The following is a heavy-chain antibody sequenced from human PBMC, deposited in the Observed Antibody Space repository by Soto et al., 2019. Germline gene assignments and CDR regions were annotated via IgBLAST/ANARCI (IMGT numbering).Heavy chain of an antibody. CDR3: ARDQEAGSFFPYYYGMDV. J-gene: IGHJ6*02. CDR2: ISSSGSTI. CDR1: GFTFSSYE. D-gene: IGHD6-13*01. Sequence: ALRLSCATSGFTFSSYEMNWVRQAPGKGLEWVSYISSSGSTIYYADSVKGRFTISRDNAKNSLYLQMVSLRAEDTAVYYCARDQEAGSFFPYYYGMDVWGQGTTVTVSS. V-gene: IGHV3-48*03.